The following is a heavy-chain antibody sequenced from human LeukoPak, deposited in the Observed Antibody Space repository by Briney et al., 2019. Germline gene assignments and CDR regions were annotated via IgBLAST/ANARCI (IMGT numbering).Heavy chain of an antibody. V-gene: IGHV3-48*04. CDR3: ANTEYQRLGTDY. J-gene: IGHJ4*02. D-gene: IGHD2-2*01. CDR2: ISSSSSTK. Sequence: PRGSLRLSCAASGFTFSSYSMNWVRQAPGKGLEWVSYISSSSSTKYYADSVKGRFTISRDNAKNSLYLQMNSLRTEDTAVYYCANTEYQRLGTDYWGQGTLVTVSS. CDR1: GFTFSSYS.